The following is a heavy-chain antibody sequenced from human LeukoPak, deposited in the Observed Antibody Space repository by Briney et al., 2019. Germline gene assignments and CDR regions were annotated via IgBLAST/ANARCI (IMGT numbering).Heavy chain of an antibody. J-gene: IGHJ3*02. CDR1: GGSFSGYY. CDR2: INHSGST. CDR3: ARPTIGDAFDI. Sequence: SETLSLTCAVYGGSFSGYYWSWIRQPPGKGLEWIGEINHSGSTNYNPSLKSRVTISVDTSKNQFSLKLSSVTAADTAVYYCARPTIGDAFDIWGPGTVVTVSS. D-gene: IGHD3-16*01. V-gene: IGHV4-34*01.